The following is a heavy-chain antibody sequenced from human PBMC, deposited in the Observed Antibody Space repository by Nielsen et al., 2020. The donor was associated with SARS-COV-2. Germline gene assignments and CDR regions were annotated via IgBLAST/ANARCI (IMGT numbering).Heavy chain of an antibody. CDR3: ARDLAECIVGTCHQGPGNNMDV. J-gene: IGHJ6*02. CDR2: ISYDASDQ. CDR1: GFNFRAYG. V-gene: IGHV3-30*03. Sequence: GGSLRLSCAAAGFNFRAYGMHWVRQAPGKGLEWVAVISYDASDQYYADSVKGRFTISRDNSKNTLYLQMNSLRPEDTAVYYCARDLAECIVGTCHQGPGNNMDVWGRGTTVGVSS. D-gene: IGHD3-3*02.